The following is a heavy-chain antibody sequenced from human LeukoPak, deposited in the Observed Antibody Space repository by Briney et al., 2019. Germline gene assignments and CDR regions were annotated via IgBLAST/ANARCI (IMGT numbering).Heavy chain of an antibody. J-gene: IGHJ4*02. V-gene: IGHV3-74*01. D-gene: IGHD4-17*01. CDR3: ARADYGDSSFDY. CDR1: GFTFSSYW. CDR2: INSDGGST. Sequence: GGSLRLSCAASGFTFSSYWMHWVRQAPGKGLVWVSRINSDGGSTSYADSVKGRFTISRDNAKNTLYLQMNSLRAEDTAVYYCARADYGDSSFDYWGQGTLVTVSS.